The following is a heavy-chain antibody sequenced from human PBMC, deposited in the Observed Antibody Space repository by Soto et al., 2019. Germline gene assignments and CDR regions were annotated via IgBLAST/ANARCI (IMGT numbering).Heavy chain of an antibody. J-gene: IGHJ3*02. Sequence: PGGSLRLSCAASGFTFSSYAMSWVRQAPGKGLEWVSAISGSGGSTYYADSVKGRFTISRDNSKNTLYLQMNSLRAEDTAVYYCAKDIYCSGGSCHGAFDIWGQGTMVTVSS. CDR1: GFTFSSYA. D-gene: IGHD2-15*01. CDR2: ISGSGGST. V-gene: IGHV3-23*01. CDR3: AKDIYCSGGSCHGAFDI.